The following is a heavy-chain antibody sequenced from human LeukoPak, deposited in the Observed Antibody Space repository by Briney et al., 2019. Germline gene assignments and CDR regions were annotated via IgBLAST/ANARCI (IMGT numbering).Heavy chain of an antibody. CDR3: ARDSPCGGDCYTFDY. V-gene: IGHV4-31*03. CDR1: GGSISSGGYY. J-gene: IGHJ4*02. CDR2: IYYSGST. Sequence: SETLSLTCTVSGGSISSGGYYWSWSRQHPGKGVEWIGYIYYSGSTYYNPSLKSRVTLSVDTSKNQFSLKLSSVTAADTAVYYCARDSPCGGDCYTFDYWGQGTLVTVSS. D-gene: IGHD2-21*02.